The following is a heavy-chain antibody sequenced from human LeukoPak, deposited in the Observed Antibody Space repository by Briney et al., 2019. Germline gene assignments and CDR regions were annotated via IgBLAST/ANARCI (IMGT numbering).Heavy chain of an antibody. J-gene: IGHJ4*02. CDR1: GGTFSSYA. Sequence: SVKVSCKASGGTFSSYAISWVRQAPGQGLEWMGGIIPIFGTTNYAQKFQGRVTITTDESTSTAYMELSSLRSEDTAVYYCVRGHEAPALLGSPFEQWGQGNPVP. D-gene: IGHD1-26*01. CDR2: IIPIFGTT. CDR3: VRGHEAPALLGSPFEQ. V-gene: IGHV1-69*05.